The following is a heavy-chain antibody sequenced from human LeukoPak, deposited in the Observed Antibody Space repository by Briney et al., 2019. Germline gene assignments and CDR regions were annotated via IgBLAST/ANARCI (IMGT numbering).Heavy chain of an antibody. V-gene: IGHV4-34*01. CDR1: GGSFSGYY. Sequence: PSETLSLTCAVYGGSFSGYYWSWIRQPPGKGLEWIGEINHSGSTNYNPSLKSRVTISVDTSKNQFSLKLSSVTAADTAVYYCASAVPDCSGGSCHSPDYWGQGTLVIVSS. D-gene: IGHD2-15*01. CDR2: INHSGST. CDR3: ASAVPDCSGGSCHSPDY. J-gene: IGHJ4*02.